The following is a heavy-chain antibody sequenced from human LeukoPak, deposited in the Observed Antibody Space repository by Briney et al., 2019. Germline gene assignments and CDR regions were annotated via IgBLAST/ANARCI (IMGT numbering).Heavy chain of an antibody. J-gene: IGHJ4*02. D-gene: IGHD3-22*01. V-gene: IGHV5-51*01. CDR1: GYSFTSYW. CDR2: IYPGDSDT. CDR3: ASAYYDSSGYYGLDY. Sequence: HGESLKISCKGSGYSFTSYWIGWVRQLPGKGLEWMGIIYPGDSDTRYSPSFQGQVTISADKSISTAYLQWSSLKASDTAMYYSASAYYDSSGYYGLDYWGQGTLVTVSS.